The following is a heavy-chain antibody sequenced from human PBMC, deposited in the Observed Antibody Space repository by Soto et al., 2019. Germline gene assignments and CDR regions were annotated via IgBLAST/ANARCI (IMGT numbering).Heavy chain of an antibody. CDR1: GYTFTSYA. J-gene: IGHJ4*02. CDR2: INAGNGNT. Sequence: QVQLVQSGAEVKKPGASVKVSCKASGYTFTSYAMHWVRQAPGQRLEWMGWINAGNGNTKYSQKFQGRVTITRDTSASTAYMEVSSLRSEATAVYYCARGGGDSSSWTFDYWGQGTLVTVSS. D-gene: IGHD6-13*01. V-gene: IGHV1-3*01. CDR3: ARGGGDSSSWTFDY.